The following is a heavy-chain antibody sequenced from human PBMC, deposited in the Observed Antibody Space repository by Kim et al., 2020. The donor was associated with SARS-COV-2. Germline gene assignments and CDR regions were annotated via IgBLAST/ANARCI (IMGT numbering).Heavy chain of an antibody. CDR3: AKIKASGNGAMDYFDS. J-gene: IGHJ4*02. Sequence: GGSLRLSCAGSGFIFNFHTMHWVRQAPGKGLEWVAIISHDGSDKKYGDSVKGRFTVSRDDSKNTLYLQMDSLTVEDTAIYYCAKIKASGNGAMDYFDSWGQGALVTVSS. V-gene: IGHV3-30*18. D-gene: IGHD1-26*01. CDR1: GFIFNFHT. CDR2: ISHDGSDK.